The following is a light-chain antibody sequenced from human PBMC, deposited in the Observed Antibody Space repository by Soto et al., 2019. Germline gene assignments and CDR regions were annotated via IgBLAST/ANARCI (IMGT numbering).Light chain of an antibody. CDR2: GAS. CDR1: QSVSSN. J-gene: IGKJ5*01. CDR3: QQRSTWPT. Sequence: EIVMTQSPATLSVSPGERATLSCRASQSVSSNLAWYQQKPGQAPRLLIYGASTRVTGIPARFSGSGSGTEFTLTIGSLQSEDFAVYYCQQRSTWPTFGQGTRLEIK. V-gene: IGKV3-15*01.